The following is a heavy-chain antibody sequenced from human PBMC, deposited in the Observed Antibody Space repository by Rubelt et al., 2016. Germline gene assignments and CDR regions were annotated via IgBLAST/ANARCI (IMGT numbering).Heavy chain of an antibody. Sequence: EVQLVESGGGLVQPGGSLRLSCAASGFTFSSYWMSWVRQAPGKGLEWVANIKQDGSEKYYVDSVKGRFTISRDNAKNSLYLQMNSLKTEDTAVYYGARVNSGYYYYYGMDVWGQGTTVTVSS. CDR1: GFTFSSYW. J-gene: IGHJ6*02. V-gene: IGHV3-7*05. CDR2: IKQDGSEK. D-gene: IGHD6-19*01. CDR3: ARVNSGYYYYYGMDV.